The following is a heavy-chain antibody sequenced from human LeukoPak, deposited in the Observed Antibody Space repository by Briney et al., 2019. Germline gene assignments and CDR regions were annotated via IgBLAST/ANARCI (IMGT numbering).Heavy chain of an antibody. J-gene: IGHJ5*02. D-gene: IGHD3-10*01. Sequence: PGGSLRLSCTVSGFTVSSNSMSWVRQAPGKGLEWVSFIYSDNTHYSDSVKGRFTISRDNAKNTLYLQMNSLTAEDTAVYYCSRALYYYGSGGSWFDPWGQGTLVTVSS. CDR2: IYSDNT. CDR1: GFTVSSNS. CDR3: SRALYYYGSGGSWFDP. V-gene: IGHV3-53*01.